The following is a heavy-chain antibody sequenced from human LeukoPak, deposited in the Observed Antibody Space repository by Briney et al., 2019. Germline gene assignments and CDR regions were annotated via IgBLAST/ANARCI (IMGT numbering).Heavy chain of an antibody. V-gene: IGHV3-48*03. Sequence: GGSLRLSCVASGFTFSSYDMNWVRLAPGKGLEWVSYIFSGGITIYYAYSVSGLFTTSRDSTKNSLYLLMNSLRAEATVVYYCARKLAGTKYFDHWGQGTLVTVSS. D-gene: IGHD1-1*01. J-gene: IGHJ4*02. CDR2: IFSGGITI. CDR1: GFTFSSYD. CDR3: ARKLAGTKYFDH.